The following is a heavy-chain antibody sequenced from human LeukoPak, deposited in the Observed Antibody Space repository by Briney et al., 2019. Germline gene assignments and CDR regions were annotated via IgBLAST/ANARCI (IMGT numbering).Heavy chain of an antibody. CDR2: INHSGST. CDR3: ARHKALRNVLRYFDWPRGYYMDV. D-gene: IGHD3-9*01. CDR1: GGSFSGYY. J-gene: IGHJ6*03. Sequence: SETLSLTCAVYGGSFSGYYWSWIRQPPGKGLEWIGEINHSGSTNYNPSLKSRVTISVDTSKNQFSLKLSSVTAADTAVYYCARHKALRNVLRYFDWPRGYYMDVWGKGTTVTISS. V-gene: IGHV4-34*01.